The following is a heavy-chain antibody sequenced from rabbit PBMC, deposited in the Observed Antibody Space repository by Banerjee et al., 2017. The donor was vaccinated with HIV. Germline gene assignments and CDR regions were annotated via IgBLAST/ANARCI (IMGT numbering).Heavy chain of an antibody. Sequence: RQAPGKGLEWIGIIYAGKGNADYASWVNGRFTISIDNAQNTVDLQMNSLTAADTATYFCARDLAGAIGWNFNLWGQGTLVTVS. J-gene: IGHJ4*01. CDR2: IYAGKGNA. D-gene: IGHD4-1*01. CDR3: ARDLAGAIGWNFNL. V-gene: IGHV1S7*01.